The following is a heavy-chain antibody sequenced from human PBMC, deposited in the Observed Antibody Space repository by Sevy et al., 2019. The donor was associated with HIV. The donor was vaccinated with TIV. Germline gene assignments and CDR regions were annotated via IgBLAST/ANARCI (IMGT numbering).Heavy chain of an antibody. CDR2: ISGSGGST. CDR1: GFTFSSYA. CDR3: AKERGEPLGKYYFDY. Sequence: GGSLRLSCAASGFTFSSYAMSWVRQAPGKGLEWVSDISGSGGSTYYADSVKGRFTISRDNSKNTLYLQMNSLRAEDTAVYYCAKERGEPLGKYYFDYWGQGTLVTVSS. V-gene: IGHV3-23*01. J-gene: IGHJ4*02. D-gene: IGHD3-10*01.